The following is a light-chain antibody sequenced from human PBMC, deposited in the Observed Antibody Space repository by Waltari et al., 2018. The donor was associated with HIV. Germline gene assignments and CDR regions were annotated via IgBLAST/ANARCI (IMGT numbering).Light chain of an antibody. CDR1: SSNIESNY. CDR2: RNN. J-gene: IGLJ2*01. V-gene: IGLV1-47*01. CDR3: AAWDDSLRGV. Sequence: QSVLTQPPSASGTPGQRVTIPCSGGSSNIESNYVYWYQQLPGTAPKLLIYRNNQRPSGVPDRFSGSKSGTSASLAISGLRSEDEAEYYCAAWDDSLRGVFGGGTKLTVL.